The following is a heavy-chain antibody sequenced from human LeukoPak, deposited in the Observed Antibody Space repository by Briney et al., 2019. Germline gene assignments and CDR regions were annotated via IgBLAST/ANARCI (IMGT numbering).Heavy chain of an antibody. CDR1: GFTFSSYG. V-gene: IGHV3-30*18. D-gene: IGHD5-24*01. Sequence: GGSLRLSCAASGFTFSSYGMHWVRQAPGKGLEWVAVISYDGSNKYYADSVKGRFTISRDNSKNTLYLQMNSLRAEDTAAYYCAKDLGWLQSEYAFDIWGQGTMVTVSS. CDR2: ISYDGSNK. J-gene: IGHJ3*02. CDR3: AKDLGWLQSEYAFDI.